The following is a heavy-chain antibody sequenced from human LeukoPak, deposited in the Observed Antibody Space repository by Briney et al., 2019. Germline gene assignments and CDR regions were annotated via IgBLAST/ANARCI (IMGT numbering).Heavy chain of an antibody. CDR2: INPNSGGT. J-gene: IGHJ4*02. CDR1: GYTFTGYY. V-gene: IGHV1-2*02. CDR3: ARDYYDSSGYYYPYYFDY. D-gene: IGHD3-22*01. Sequence: ASVKVSCKASGYTFTGYYMHWVRQAPGQGLEWMGWINPNSGGTNYAQKFQSRVTMTRDTSISTAYMELSRLRSDDTAVYYCARDYYDSSGYYYPYYFDYWGQGTLVTVSS.